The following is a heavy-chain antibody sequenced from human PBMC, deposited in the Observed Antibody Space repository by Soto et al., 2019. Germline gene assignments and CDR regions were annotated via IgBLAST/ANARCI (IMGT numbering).Heavy chain of an antibody. CDR2: ISGRGGST. J-gene: IGHJ6*04. D-gene: IGHD4-4*01. V-gene: IGHV3-23*01. CDR3: ANLGPRTTVTPYNYYGMDV. Sequence: GGSLRLSCAASGFTFSSYAMSWVRQAPGKGLEWVSAISGRGGSTYYADSVKGRFTISRDNSKYTLYLQMNSLRAEDTAVYYYANLGPRTTVTPYNYYGMDVWGEETTGTVSS. CDR1: GFTFSSYA.